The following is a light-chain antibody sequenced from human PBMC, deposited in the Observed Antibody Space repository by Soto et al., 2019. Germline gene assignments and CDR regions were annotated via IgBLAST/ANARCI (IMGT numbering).Light chain of an antibody. Sequence: QSVLTQPPSVSGAPGQRVTISCTGSSSNIGAGYDVHWYQQLPGTAPKLLIYGNSNRPSGVPDRFSGCKSGTSASLAITGLQAEDEADYYCQSYDSSLSGSNVFGTGTKVTVL. J-gene: IGLJ1*01. CDR2: GNS. CDR3: QSYDSSLSGSNV. CDR1: SSNIGAGYD. V-gene: IGLV1-40*01.